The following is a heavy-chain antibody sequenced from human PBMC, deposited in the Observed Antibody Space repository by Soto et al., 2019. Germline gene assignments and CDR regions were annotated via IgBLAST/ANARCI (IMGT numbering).Heavy chain of an antibody. J-gene: IGHJ6*02. CDR1: GGSISSGGYS. CDR3: ARVRSRHIVAPVYGMDV. CDR2: IYHSGST. Sequence: SGTLSLTCAVSGGSISSGGYSWSWIRQPPGKGLEWIGYIYHSGSTYYNPSLKSRVTISVDRSKNQFSLKLSSVTAADTAVYYCARVRSRHIVAPVYGMDVWGQGTTVTVSS. D-gene: IGHD5-12*01. V-gene: IGHV4-30-2*01.